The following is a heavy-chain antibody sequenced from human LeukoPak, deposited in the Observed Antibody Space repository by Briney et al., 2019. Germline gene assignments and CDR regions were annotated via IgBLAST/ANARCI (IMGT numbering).Heavy chain of an antibody. CDR2: INPNSGGT. CDR3: ARGREGWELHQDNWFDP. D-gene: IGHD1-26*01. V-gene: IGHV1-2*02. CDR1: GYTFTGYY. Sequence: ASVKVSCKASGYTFTGYYMHWVRQAPGQGLEWMGWINPNSGGTNYAQKFQGRVTMTRDTSISTAYMELSRLRSDDTAVYYCARGREGWELHQDNWFDPWGQGTLVTVSS. J-gene: IGHJ5*02.